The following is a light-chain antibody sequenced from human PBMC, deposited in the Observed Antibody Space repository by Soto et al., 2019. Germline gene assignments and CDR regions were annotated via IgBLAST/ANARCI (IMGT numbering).Light chain of an antibody. CDR3: HQRRNSIT. CDR1: QSIGSY. CDR2: DAS. Sequence: EIVLTQSPVTLSLSLGERVTLSCRASQSIGSYLGWLQQKPGQAPRLLIYDASKRATGIPGRFSGSGSGTDFTFTISSLEPEDFAVYYCHQRRNSITFGQGTRLEIK. J-gene: IGKJ5*01. V-gene: IGKV3-11*01.